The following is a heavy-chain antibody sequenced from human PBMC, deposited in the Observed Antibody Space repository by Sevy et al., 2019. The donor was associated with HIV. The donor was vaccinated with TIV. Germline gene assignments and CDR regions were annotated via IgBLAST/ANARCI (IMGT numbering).Heavy chain of an antibody. D-gene: IGHD3-10*01. Sequence: GGSLRLSCAASGFSFSSYAMSWVRQTPGKGLEWVSAISGSGGSKYYADSVKGRFTISRDNSKNTLYLQMNSLRAEDTAVYYCAKGGFTMVRGVFDYWGQGTLVTVSS. CDR1: GFSFSSYA. V-gene: IGHV3-23*01. J-gene: IGHJ4*02. CDR2: ISGSGGSK. CDR3: AKGGFTMVRGVFDY.